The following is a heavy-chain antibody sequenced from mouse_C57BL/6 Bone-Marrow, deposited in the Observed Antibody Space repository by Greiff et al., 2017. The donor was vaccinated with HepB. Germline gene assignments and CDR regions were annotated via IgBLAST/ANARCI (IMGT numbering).Heavy chain of an antibody. D-gene: IGHD2-4*01. V-gene: IGHV1-61*01. CDR1: GYTFTSYW. J-gene: IGHJ2*01. CDR2: IYPSDSET. Sequence: VQLQQPGAELVRPGSSVKLSCKASGYTFTSYWMDWVKQRPGQGLEWIGNIYPSDSETHYNQKFKDKATLTVDKSSSTAYMQLSSRTSEDSAVYYCARSGYDYDRCYFDYWGQGTTLTVSS. CDR3: ARSGYDYDRCYFDY.